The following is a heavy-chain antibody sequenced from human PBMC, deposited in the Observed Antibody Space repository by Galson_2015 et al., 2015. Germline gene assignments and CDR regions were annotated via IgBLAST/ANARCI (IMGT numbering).Heavy chain of an antibody. D-gene: IGHD6-13*01. CDR3: ARDAYSSSLSHLDGY. V-gene: IGHV1-46*01. J-gene: IGHJ4*02. CDR2: INPSGGST. Sequence: SVKVSCKASGYTFTSYYMYWVRQAPGQGLEWMGIINPSGGSTSYAQKFQGRVTMTRDTSTSTVYMELSSLRSEDTAVYYCARDAYSSSLSHLDGYWGQGTLVTVSS. CDR1: GYTFTSYY.